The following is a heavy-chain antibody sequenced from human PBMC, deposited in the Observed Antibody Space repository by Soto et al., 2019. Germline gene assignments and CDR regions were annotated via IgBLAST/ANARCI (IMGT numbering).Heavy chain of an antibody. CDR3: VRDLPTVLELFDF. J-gene: IGHJ4*02. CDR2: INNDGSET. V-gene: IGHV3-74*01. Sequence: PVGSLRLSCVASGFTFTNYCIHWVRQVPGKGLVWISRINNDGSETNYADSVNGRFTISRDNVKNTVHLQMNSLRAEDTAVYYCVRDLPTVLELFDFWGQGTVVTVS. CDR1: GFTFTNYC. D-gene: IGHD1-7*01.